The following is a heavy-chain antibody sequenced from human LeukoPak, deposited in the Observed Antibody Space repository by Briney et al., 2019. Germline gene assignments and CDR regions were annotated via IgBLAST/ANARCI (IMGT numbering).Heavy chain of an antibody. J-gene: IGHJ6*03. CDR2: ISGSCGST. CDR3: ARDHHHRLWDDYYYYMDV. D-gene: IGHD3-16*02. Sequence: GGSLRLSCAASGFTFCSYAMSWVRQAPGQGLEWVSAISGSCGSTYYADPVKGRLTFSRENSKNTLYLQMNSLRAEDTAVYYCARDHHHRLWDDYYYYMDVWGKGTTVTISS. CDR1: GFTFCSYA. V-gene: IGHV3-23*01.